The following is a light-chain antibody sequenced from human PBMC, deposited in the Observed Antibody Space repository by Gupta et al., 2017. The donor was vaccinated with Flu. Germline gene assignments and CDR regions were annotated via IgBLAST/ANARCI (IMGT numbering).Light chain of an antibody. J-gene: IGKJ2*01. CDR3: QQRSGLPMYT. CDR2: DAS. V-gene: IGKV3-11*01. CDR1: QSVNIY. Sequence: EIVLTQSPATLSLSPGDRAILSCRASQSVNIYLAWYQQKPGQPPRLLMFDASKRAAGIADRFSGSGFGKDVTLTISTREQEDFAVYYCQQRSGLPMYTFGQGTKLE.